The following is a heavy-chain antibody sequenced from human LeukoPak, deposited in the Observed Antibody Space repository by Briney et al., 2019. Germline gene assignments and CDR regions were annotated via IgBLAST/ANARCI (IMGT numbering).Heavy chain of an antibody. V-gene: IGHV1-18*01. D-gene: IGHD4-11*01. CDR1: GYTFTSYG. J-gene: IGHJ4*02. Sequence: PGASVKVSCKASGYTFTSYGISWVRQAPGQGLEWMGWISAYNGNTNYAQKLQGRVTMTEDTSTDTAYMELSSLRSEDTAVYYCATFPFDPTVTIDYWGQGTLVTVSS. CDR3: ATFPFDPTVTIDY. CDR2: ISAYNGNT.